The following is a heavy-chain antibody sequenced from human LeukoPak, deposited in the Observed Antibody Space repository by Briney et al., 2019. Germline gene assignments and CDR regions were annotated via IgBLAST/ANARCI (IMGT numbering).Heavy chain of an antibody. CDR2: IYYSGST. CDR1: GGSISSYY. V-gene: IGHV4-59*01. Sequence: PSETLSLTCTVSGGSISSYYWSWIRQPPGKGLEWIGYIYYSGSTNYNPSLKSRVTISVDTSKSQFFLRLSSVTAADTAVYYCARGSVYFDSWGQGTLVTVSS. CDR3: ARGSVYFDS. J-gene: IGHJ4*02.